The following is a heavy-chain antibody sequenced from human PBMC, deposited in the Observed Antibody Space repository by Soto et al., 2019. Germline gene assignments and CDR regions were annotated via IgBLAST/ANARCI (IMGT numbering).Heavy chain of an antibody. Sequence: QVQLVQSGAEVKKPGASVKVSCKASGYTFTSYAMHWVRQAPGQRLEWMGWIYAGNGNTKYSQKFQGRVPITRDTSASTAYMELSSLRSEDTAVYYCASGGGSSSATYGMDVWGQGTTVTVSS. J-gene: IGHJ6*02. CDR3: ASGGGSSSATYGMDV. V-gene: IGHV1-3*01. CDR2: IYAGNGNT. D-gene: IGHD6-6*01. CDR1: GYTFTSYA.